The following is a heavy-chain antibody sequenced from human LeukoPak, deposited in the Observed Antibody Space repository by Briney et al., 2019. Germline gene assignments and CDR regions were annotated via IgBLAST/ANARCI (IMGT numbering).Heavy chain of an antibody. J-gene: IGHJ4*02. CDR1: GFTVSSNY. V-gene: IGHV3-53*01. CDR2: IYSGGST. Sequence: SGGSLRLSCAASGFTVSSNYMSWVRQAPGKGLEWVSVIYSGGSTYYADSVKGRFAISRDNTKNTLYLQMNSLRAEDTAVYYCARGNPFRYWGQGTLVTVSS. CDR3: ARGNPFRY. D-gene: IGHD1-14*01.